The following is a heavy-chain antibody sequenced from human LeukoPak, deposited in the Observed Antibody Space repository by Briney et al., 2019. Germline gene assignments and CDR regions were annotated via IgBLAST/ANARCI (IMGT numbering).Heavy chain of an antibody. CDR2: VYYSGST. J-gene: IGHJ4*02. Sequence: PSEALSLTCTVSGGSISSSSYYWGWIRQPPGKGLEWIGSVYYSGSTYYNPSLKSRVTISVDTSKNQFSLKLSSVTAADTAVYYCARRYCSSTSCQTHFDYWGQGTLVTVSS. V-gene: IGHV4-39*01. CDR3: ARRYCSSTSCQTHFDY. D-gene: IGHD2-2*01. CDR1: GGSISSSSYY.